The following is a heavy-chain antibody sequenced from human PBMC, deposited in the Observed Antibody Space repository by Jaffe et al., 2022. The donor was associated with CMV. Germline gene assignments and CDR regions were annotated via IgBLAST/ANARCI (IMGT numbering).Heavy chain of an antibody. J-gene: IGHJ6*03. Sequence: EVHLVESGGGLAQPGGSLRLSCVASGFTFRNYEVNWVRQAPGQGLEWIALISNGGGTIFYADSVKGRFTVSRDNAKNSVYLQMNRLRADDTGLYYCARDGRDFYEYYMDVWGRGTTVTVSS. V-gene: IGHV3-48*03. CDR3: ARDGRDFYEYYMDV. CDR1: GFTFRNYE. D-gene: IGHD2-15*01. CDR2: ISNGGGTI.